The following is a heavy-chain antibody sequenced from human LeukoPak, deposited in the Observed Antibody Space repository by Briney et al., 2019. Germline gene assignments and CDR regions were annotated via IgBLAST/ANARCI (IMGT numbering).Heavy chain of an antibody. CDR1: GFTFSSYV. D-gene: IGHD5-18*01. V-gene: IGHV3-23*01. CDR2: ISGSGGST. J-gene: IGHJ4*02. Sequence: GGSLRLSCAASGFTFSSYVMSWVRQAPGKGLEWVSAISGSGGSTYYADSVKGRFTISRDNSKNTLYLQMNSLRAEDTAVYYCAKLLKRGYSYGSFGYWGQGTLVTVSS. CDR3: AKLLKRGYSYGSFGY.